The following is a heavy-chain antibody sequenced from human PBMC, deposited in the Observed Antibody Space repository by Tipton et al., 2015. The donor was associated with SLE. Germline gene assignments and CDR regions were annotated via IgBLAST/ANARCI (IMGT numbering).Heavy chain of an antibody. V-gene: IGHV4-59*01. CDR1: GGSISSYY. Sequence: TLSLTCTVSGGSISSYYWSWIRQPPGKGLEWIGYIYYSGSTNYNPSLKSRVTISVDTSKNQFSLKLSSVTAADTVVYYCASGRAVAGGDYFDYWGQGTLVTVSS. J-gene: IGHJ4*02. CDR2: IYYSGST. D-gene: IGHD6-19*01. CDR3: ASGRAVAGGDYFDY.